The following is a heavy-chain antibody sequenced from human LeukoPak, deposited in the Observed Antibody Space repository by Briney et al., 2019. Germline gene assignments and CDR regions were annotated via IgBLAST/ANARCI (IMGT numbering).Heavy chain of an antibody. CDR2: ISYDGSNK. J-gene: IGHJ5*02. D-gene: IGHD2-15*01. V-gene: IGHV3-30*03. Sequence: GGSLRLSCAASGFTFSSYGMHWVRQAPCKGLEWVAVISYDGSNKYYADSVKGRFTISRDNSKNTLYLQMNSLRAEDTAVYYCARRAVVAATNNWFDPWGQGTLVTVSS. CDR1: GFTFSSYG. CDR3: ARRAVVAATNNWFDP.